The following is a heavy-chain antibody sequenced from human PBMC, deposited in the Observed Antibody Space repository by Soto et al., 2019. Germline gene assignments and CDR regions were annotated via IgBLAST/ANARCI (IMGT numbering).Heavy chain of an antibody. Sequence: QVQLVQSGAEMRKPGASVMVSCKASGYTFTSYAMNWVRQAPGQRLEWMGWINGGNGDTKYSQRFQDRVTITRDTSANTVYMELSSLTSEDTAIYYCARTRTAQLERRAIYLFDYWGQGTLVTVSS. CDR2: INGGNGDT. CDR1: GYTFTSYA. V-gene: IGHV1-3*01. CDR3: ARTRTAQLERRAIYLFDY. J-gene: IGHJ4*02. D-gene: IGHD1-1*01.